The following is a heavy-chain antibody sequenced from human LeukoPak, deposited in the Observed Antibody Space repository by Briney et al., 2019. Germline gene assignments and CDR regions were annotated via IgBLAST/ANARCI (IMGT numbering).Heavy chain of an antibody. V-gene: IGHV4-38-2*02. CDR1: GFTFSSYS. D-gene: IGHD5-24*01. CDR2: IYHSGST. J-gene: IGHJ4*02. Sequence: GSLRLSCAASGFTFSSYSMNWVRQAPGKGLEWIGSIYHSGSTYYNPSLKSRVTISVDTSKNQFSLKLSSVTAADTAVYYCARDVEMADWGQGTLVTVSS. CDR3: ARDVEMAD.